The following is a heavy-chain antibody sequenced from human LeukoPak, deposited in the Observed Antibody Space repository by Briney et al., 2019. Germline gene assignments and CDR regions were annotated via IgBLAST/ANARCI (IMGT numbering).Heavy chain of an antibody. CDR2: ISNSGST. D-gene: IGHD2-2*03. J-gene: IGHJ4*02. CDR1: GGSITASY. V-gene: IGHV4-59*01. CDR3: ARDKHLGFSSGTKYYPYYFDS. Sequence: PSETLSLICTVSGGSITASYWTWVRQPPGKGLEYIGYISNSGSTNYNPSLKSRVTISVDTAKNHLSVNLTSVTYADTAVYYCARDKHLGFSSGTKYYPYYFDSWGQGIQVTVSS.